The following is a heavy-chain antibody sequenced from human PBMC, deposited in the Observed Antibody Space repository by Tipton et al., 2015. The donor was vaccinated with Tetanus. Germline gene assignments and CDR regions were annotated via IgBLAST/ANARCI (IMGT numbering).Heavy chain of an antibody. CDR1: GFTFSSYW. CDR2: INSDGSST. CDR3: ARGNGPMARGVYGMDV. D-gene: IGHD3-10*01. Sequence: GSLRLSCAASGFTFSSYWMHWVRQAPGKGLVWVSRINSDGSSTSSADSVKGRFTISRDNAKNTLYLQMNSLRAEDTAVYYCARGNGPMARGVYGMDVWGQGTTVPVSS. V-gene: IGHV3-74*01. J-gene: IGHJ6*02.